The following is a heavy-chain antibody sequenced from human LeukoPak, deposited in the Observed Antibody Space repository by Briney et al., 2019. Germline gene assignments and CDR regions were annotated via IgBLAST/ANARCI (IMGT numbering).Heavy chain of an antibody. CDR3: ARDGVIGEPKGFFDY. J-gene: IGHJ4*02. CDR1: GFTFSSYG. V-gene: IGHV3-30*03. D-gene: IGHD3-10*01. Sequence: GGSLRLSCAASGFTFSSYGMHWVRQAPGKGLEWVAVISYDGSNKYYADSVKGRFTISRDNSKNTLYLQMNSLRAEDTAVYYCARDGVIGEPKGFFDYWGQGTLVTVSS. CDR2: ISYDGSNK.